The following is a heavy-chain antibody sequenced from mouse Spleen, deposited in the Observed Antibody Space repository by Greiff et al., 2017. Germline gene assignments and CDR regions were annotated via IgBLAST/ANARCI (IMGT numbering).Heavy chain of an antibody. Sequence: QVQLQQSGAELVKPGASVKMSCKASGYTFTCYWITWVKQRPGQGLEWIGDIYPGSGSTNYNEKFKSKATLTVDTSSSTAYMQLSSLTSEDSAVYYCARSGHAMDYWGQGTSVTVSS. CDR3: ARSGHAMDY. J-gene: IGHJ4*01. V-gene: IGHV1-55*01. CDR1: GYTFTCYW. CDR2: IYPGSGST. D-gene: IGHD4-1*01.